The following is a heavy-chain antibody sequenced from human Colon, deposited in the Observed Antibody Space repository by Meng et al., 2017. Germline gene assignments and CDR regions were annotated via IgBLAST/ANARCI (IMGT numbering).Heavy chain of an antibody. CDR3: VRQGMTSYSWGY. D-gene: IGHD3-9*01. Sequence: QVQLQESGPGLVRPSETLSLTCTVPGGSVSSGSYYWSWIRQPPGKGLEWIGYIYYSGSTNYNPSLKSRVTISVDTSKNQFSLKLSSVTAADTAVYYCVRQGMTSYSWGYWGQGTLVTVSS. CDR2: IYYSGST. CDR1: GGSVSSGSYY. J-gene: IGHJ4*02. V-gene: IGHV4-61*01.